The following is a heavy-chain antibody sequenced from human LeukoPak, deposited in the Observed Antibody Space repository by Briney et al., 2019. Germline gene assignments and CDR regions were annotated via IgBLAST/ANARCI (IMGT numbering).Heavy chain of an antibody. D-gene: IGHD6-13*01. CDR1: GASISSYY. CDR3: ARTTEAHSWQTRYYSYYMDV. CDR2: IYTSGTT. J-gene: IGHJ6*03. V-gene: IGHV4-4*07. Sequence: SETLSLTCTVSGASISSYYWSWIRQSAGKGLEWIGLIYTSGTTNYNPSLKSRVTISVDTSKNQFSLKLSSVTAADTAVYYCARTTEAHSWQTRYYSYYMDVWGKGTTVTVSS.